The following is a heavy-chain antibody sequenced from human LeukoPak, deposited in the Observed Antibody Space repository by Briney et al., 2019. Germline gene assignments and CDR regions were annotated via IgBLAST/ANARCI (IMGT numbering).Heavy chain of an antibody. CDR1: GGSISSYY. Sequence: SETLSLTCTVSGGSISSYYWSWIRQPPGKGLEWIGYIYYSGSTNYNPPLKSRVTISVDTSKNQFSLKLSSVTAADTAVYYCARGGSIAVAGLFDYWGQGTLVTVSS. CDR3: ARGGSIAVAGLFDY. CDR2: IYYSGST. J-gene: IGHJ4*02. D-gene: IGHD6-19*01. V-gene: IGHV4-59*01.